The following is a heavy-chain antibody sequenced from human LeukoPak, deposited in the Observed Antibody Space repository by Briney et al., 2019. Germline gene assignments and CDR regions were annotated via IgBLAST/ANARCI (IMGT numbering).Heavy chain of an antibody. J-gene: IGHJ4*02. D-gene: IGHD3-10*01. CDR3: ARVGRGVNLLDY. Sequence: SETLSLTCTASGGSIRSYYWTWIRQPPGKGLEWIGYISYSGSTNYNPSLKSRVTISVDTSKNQFSLKLTSVTAADTAVYYCARVGRGVNLLDYWGQGTLVTVSS. V-gene: IGHV4-59*01. CDR2: ISYSGST. CDR1: GGSIRSYY.